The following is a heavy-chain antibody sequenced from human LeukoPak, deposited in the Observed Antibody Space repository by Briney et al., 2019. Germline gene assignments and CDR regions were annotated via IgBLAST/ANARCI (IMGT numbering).Heavy chain of an antibody. J-gene: IGHJ6*03. CDR2: IKEDGSEK. V-gene: IGHV3-7*01. CDR3: ARVRQQLVRLLGRDTTYYYYYYMDV. D-gene: IGHD6-13*01. CDR1: GFTFSIYW. Sequence: PGGSLRLSCAASGFTFSIYWMSWVRQAPGKGLEWVANIKEDGSEKYYVDSVKGRFTISRDNAKNSLYLQMNSLRAEDTAVYYCARVRQQLVRLLGRDTTYYYYYYMDVWGKGTTVTVSS.